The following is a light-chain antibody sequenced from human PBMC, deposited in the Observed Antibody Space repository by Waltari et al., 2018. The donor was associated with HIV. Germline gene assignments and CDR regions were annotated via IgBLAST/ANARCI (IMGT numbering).Light chain of an antibody. CDR2: EVS. Sequence: LLISEVSNRPSGVSSRFSGSKSGNTASLTIFWLQAEDEADYYCSSYTNRDTVVFGGGTKLTVV. J-gene: IGLJ2*01. V-gene: IGLV2-14*01. CDR3: SSYTNRDTVV.